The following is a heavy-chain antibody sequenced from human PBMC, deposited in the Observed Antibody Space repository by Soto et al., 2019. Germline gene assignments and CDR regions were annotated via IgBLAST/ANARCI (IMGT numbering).Heavy chain of an antibody. V-gene: IGHV3-74*01. CDR2: INSDGST. CDR3: VRDYYYGMDV. Sequence: HPGGSLRLSCAASGFTFSSYWMHWVRQAPGKGLVWVSHINSDGSTSYADSVKGRFTISRDNAKNTLYLQMNSLRAEDTAVYYCVRDYYYGMDVWGQGTTVTVSS. CDR1: GFTFSSYW. J-gene: IGHJ6*02.